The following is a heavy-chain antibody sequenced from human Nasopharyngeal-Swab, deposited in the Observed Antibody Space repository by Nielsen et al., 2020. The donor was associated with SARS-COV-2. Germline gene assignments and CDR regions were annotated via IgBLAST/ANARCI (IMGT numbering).Heavy chain of an antibody. CDR1: GGTFSSYA. J-gene: IGHJ4*02. D-gene: IGHD3-22*01. CDR2: IIPIFGTA. CDR3: ARDPGDSSGYYYYFDY. Sequence: SVKVSCNASGGTFSSYAISWVRQAPGQGLEWMGGIIPIFGTANYAQKFQGRVTITADESTSTAYMELSSLRSEDTAVYYCARDPGDSSGYYYYFDYWGQGTLVTVSS. V-gene: IGHV1-69*13.